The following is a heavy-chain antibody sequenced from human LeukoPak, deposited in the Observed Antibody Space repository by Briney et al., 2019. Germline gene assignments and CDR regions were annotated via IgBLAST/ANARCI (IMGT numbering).Heavy chain of an antibody. D-gene: IGHD3-10*01. CDR2: IRYDGSNK. CDR3: AKVSMVRGEKSYFDY. Sequence: GGSLRLSCAASGFTFSSYGMHWVRQAPGKGLEWVAFIRYDGSNKYYADSVKGRFTISRDNSKNTLYLQMNSLRAEDTAVYYCAKVSMVRGEKSYFDYWGQGTLVTVSS. CDR1: GFTFSSYG. J-gene: IGHJ4*02. V-gene: IGHV3-30*02.